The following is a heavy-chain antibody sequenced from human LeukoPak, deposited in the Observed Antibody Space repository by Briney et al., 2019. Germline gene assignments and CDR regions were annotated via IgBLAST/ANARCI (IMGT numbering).Heavy chain of an antibody. CDR2: ISYDGSNK. J-gene: IGHJ3*02. V-gene: IGHV3-30-3*01. Sequence: GGSLRLSCAASGFTFSSYAMHWVRQAPGKGLEWVAVISYDGSNKYYADSVKGRFTISRDNSKNTLYLQMNSLRAEDTAVYYCARDLEVVGGNAFDIWGQGTMVTVSS. CDR3: ARDLEVVGGNAFDI. D-gene: IGHD1-26*01. CDR1: GFTFSSYA.